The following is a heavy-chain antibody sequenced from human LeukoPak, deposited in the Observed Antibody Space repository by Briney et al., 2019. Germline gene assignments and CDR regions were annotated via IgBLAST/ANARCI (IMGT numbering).Heavy chain of an antibody. CDR2: ISYDGRNK. D-gene: IGHD6-13*01. V-gene: IGHV3-30*04. Sequence: GGSLRLSCAASGFNFSTYAMNWVRQAPGKGLEWVAVISYDGRNKHYADSVRGRFTISRDNSKSTLYLQANSLRDEDTALFYCARGQYVAAVKDYWGQGTLVTVSS. CDR3: ARGQYVAAVKDY. J-gene: IGHJ4*02. CDR1: GFNFSTYA.